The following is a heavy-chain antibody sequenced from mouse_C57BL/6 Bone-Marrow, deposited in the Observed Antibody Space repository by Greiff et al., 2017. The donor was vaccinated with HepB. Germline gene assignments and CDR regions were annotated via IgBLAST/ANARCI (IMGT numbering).Heavy chain of an antibody. J-gene: IGHJ3*01. CDR1: GFTFSSYA. V-gene: IGHV5-4*01. D-gene: IGHD2-1*01. Sequence: EVQGVESGGGLVKPGGSLKLSCAASGFTFSSYAMSWVRQTPEKRLEWVATISDGGSYTYYPDNVKGRFTISRDNAKNNLYLQMSHLKSEDTAMYYCARGGNYPAWFAYWGQGTLVTVSA. CDR2: ISDGGSYT. CDR3: ARGGNYPAWFAY.